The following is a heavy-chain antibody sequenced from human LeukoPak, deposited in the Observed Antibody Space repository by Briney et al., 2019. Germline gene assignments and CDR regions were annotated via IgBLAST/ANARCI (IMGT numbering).Heavy chain of an antibody. CDR3: AKDLDISSSGGDYFDY. J-gene: IGHJ4*02. CDR1: GFTFSNYW. D-gene: IGHD6-19*01. CDR2: IKPDGSEK. Sequence: SGGSLRLSCTASGFTFSNYWMSWVRQAPGKGLEWVANIKPDGSEKYYVDSVKGRFTISRDNAKTSVYLQMNSLRAEDAAVYYCAKDLDISSSGGDYFDYWGQGTLVTVSS. V-gene: IGHV3-7*01.